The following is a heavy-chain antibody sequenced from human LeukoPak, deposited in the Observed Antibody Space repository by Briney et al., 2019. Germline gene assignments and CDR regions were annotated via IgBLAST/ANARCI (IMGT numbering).Heavy chain of an antibody. V-gene: IGHV4-59*02. Sequence: PSETLTLTCTVSGGSVSSYYWSWIRQPPGKGLEWIAYIYYSGSTKYNPSLKSRVTISLDTSKNQFSLKLSSVTAADTAVYYCARGRVAAAGPFDYWGQGTPVTVSS. CDR3: ARGRVAAAGPFDY. J-gene: IGHJ4*02. CDR2: IYYSGST. D-gene: IGHD6-13*01. CDR1: GGSVSSYY.